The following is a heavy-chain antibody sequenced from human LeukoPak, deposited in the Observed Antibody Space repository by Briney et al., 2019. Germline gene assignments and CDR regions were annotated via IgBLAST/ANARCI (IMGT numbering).Heavy chain of an antibody. CDR3: ARRTATGRFDP. D-gene: IGHD1-1*01. J-gene: IGHJ5*02. V-gene: IGHV4-39*01. CDR2: IYYSGST. Sequence: SETLSLTCTVSGGSISGSSYNCVWIRQPPGKGLEWIGTIYYSGSTYYNPSLKSRVTVSVDTSRNQFSLNLGSVTAADTAVYYCARRTATGRFDPWGQGTLVTVSS. CDR1: GGSISGSSYN.